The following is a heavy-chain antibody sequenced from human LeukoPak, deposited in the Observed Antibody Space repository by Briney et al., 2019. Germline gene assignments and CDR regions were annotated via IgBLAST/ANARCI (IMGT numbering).Heavy chain of an antibody. Sequence: PSGTLSLTCTVSGYSVSSGYYWGWIRQPPGKGLEWIGSIYHSGDTYYNPSLKSRVTISVDTSKNQFSLEVSSVTAADTAVYYCARVAAYGDYVGYFDYWGQGTLVTVSS. CDR3: ARVAAYGDYVGYFDY. V-gene: IGHV4-38-2*02. CDR2: IYHSGDT. CDR1: GYSVSSGYY. J-gene: IGHJ4*02. D-gene: IGHD4-17*01.